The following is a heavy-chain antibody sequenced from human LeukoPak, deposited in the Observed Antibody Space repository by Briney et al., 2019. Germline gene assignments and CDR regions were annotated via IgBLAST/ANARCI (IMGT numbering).Heavy chain of an antibody. CDR2: ISAYNGNT. Sequence: ASVKVSCKASGYTFTSYYMHWVRQAPGQGLAWMGWISAYNGNTNYAQKLQSRVTMTTDTSTSTAYMELRSLRSDDTAVYYCARGEMEIAPFDYWGQGTLVTVSS. CDR1: GYTFTSYY. CDR3: ARGEMEIAPFDY. D-gene: IGHD3-16*01. J-gene: IGHJ4*02. V-gene: IGHV1-18*04.